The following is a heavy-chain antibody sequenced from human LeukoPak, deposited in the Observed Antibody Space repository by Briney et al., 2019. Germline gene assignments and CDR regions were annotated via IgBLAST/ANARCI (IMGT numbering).Heavy chain of an antibody. CDR2: INPNSGGT. D-gene: IGHD1-26*01. CDR3: ARDVLGVGATRDAFDI. J-gene: IGHJ3*02. CDR1: GYTFTGYY. V-gene: IGHV1-2*02. Sequence: ASVKVSCKASGYTFTGYYMHWVRQAPGQGLEWMGWINPNSGGTNYAQKFQGRVTMTRDTSISTAYMELSRLRSDDTAVYYCARDVLGVGATRDAFDIWGQGTMVTVSS.